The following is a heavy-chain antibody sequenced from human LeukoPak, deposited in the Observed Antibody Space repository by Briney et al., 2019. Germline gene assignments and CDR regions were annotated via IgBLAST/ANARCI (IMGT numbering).Heavy chain of an antibody. CDR1: GFTVSSNY. Sequence: GGSLRLSCAASGFTVSSNYISWVRQAPGKGLEWVSVIYSGGSTYYADSVKGRFTISRDNSKNTLYLQMNSLRAEDTAVYYCARVWGLLWPSRVWFDPWGQGTLVTVSS. CDR2: IYSGGST. J-gene: IGHJ5*02. CDR3: ARVWGLLWPSRVWFDP. D-gene: IGHD2/OR15-2a*01. V-gene: IGHV3-66*01.